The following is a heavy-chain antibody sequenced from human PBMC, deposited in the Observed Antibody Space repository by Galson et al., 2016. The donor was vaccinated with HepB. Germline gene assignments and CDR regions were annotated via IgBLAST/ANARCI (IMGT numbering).Heavy chain of an antibody. Sequence: SETLSLTCTVSSGSISSSRYYWGWIRQPPGKGLEWIGSVYYSGTAYYDPSLKSRVSISVDTSKIQFSLRPSSVTAGDTAVYFCASHCGGDCYNNLADAFDIWGLGTMVAVSS. J-gene: IGHJ3*02. V-gene: IGHV4-39*01. CDR2: VYYSGTA. CDR3: ASHCGGDCYNNLADAFDI. D-gene: IGHD2-21*01. CDR1: SGSISSSRYY.